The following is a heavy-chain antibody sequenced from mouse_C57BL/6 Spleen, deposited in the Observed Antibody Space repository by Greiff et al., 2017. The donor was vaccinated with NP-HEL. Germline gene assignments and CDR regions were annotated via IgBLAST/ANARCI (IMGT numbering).Heavy chain of an antibody. J-gene: IGHJ2*01. D-gene: IGHD1-1*01. CDR1: GFTFSSYG. CDR3: AGKPTVVALDY. CDR2: ISSGGSYT. V-gene: IGHV5-6*01. Sequence: EVQVVESGGDLVKPGGSLKLSCAASGFTFSSYGMSWVRQTPDKRLEWVATISSGGSYTYYPHSLPGRFTISRDNAKNTLYLQMSSLKSEDTAMYYCAGKPTVVALDYWGQGTTLTVSS.